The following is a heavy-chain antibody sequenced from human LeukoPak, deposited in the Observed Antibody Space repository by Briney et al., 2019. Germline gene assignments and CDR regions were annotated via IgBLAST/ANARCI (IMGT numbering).Heavy chain of an antibody. CDR3: ARSVAEITSSCSACAEYFHH. D-gene: IGHD2-2*01. J-gene: IGHJ1*01. Sequence: ASVKVSCKPSGYTFTDYYLRWVRQAPGQGLEWMGWINPNSGGTKCAERFQGRVTMTRDTSITTAYMELSGLRSDDTAVYYCARSVAEITSSCSACAEYFHHWGQGTLIIVSS. V-gene: IGHV1-2*02. CDR2: INPNSGGT. CDR1: GYTFTDYY.